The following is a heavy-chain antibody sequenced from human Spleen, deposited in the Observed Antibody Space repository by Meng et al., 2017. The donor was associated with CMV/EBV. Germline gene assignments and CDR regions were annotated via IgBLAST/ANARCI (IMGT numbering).Heavy chain of an antibody. Sequence: GESLKISCAASGFTFSGYWMHWVRQAPGKGLVWVSVIYSGGSTYYADSVKGRFTISRDNSKNTLYLQMNSLRAEDTAVYYCARGRWNDGYYFDYWGQGTLVTVSS. CDR3: ARGRWNDGYYFDY. J-gene: IGHJ4*02. CDR1: GFTFSGYW. CDR2: IYSGGST. D-gene: IGHD1-1*01. V-gene: IGHV3-53*01.